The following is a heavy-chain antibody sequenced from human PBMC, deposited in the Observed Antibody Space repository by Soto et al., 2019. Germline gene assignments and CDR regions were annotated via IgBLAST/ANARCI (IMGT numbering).Heavy chain of an antibody. J-gene: IGHJ5*01. V-gene: IGHV3-23*04. D-gene: IGHD3-3*01. Sequence: EVQLVESGGGLVHPEGSLRLSCAASGFTFINFAMTWVRQAPGKGLEWVSAISGNGISTYYADSVKGRFTISRDNSKDTVHLKMHILRADDTAVYYGAKVLVPDFWGPSHGWFDSWGQGVLVTVSS. CDR2: ISGNGIST. CDR1: GFTFINFA. CDR3: AKVLVPDFWGPSHGWFDS.